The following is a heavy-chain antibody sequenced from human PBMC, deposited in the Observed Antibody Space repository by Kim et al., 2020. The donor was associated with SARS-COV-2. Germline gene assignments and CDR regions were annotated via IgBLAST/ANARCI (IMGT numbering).Heavy chain of an antibody. CDR1: GFTFSSYW. D-gene: IGHD3-9*01. J-gene: IGHJ6*02. CDR3: ARHDDIKHGVDV. CDR2: IKQDGSEK. Sequence: GGSLRLSCAASGFTFSSYWMTWVRLAPGKGLEWVANIKQDGSEKYYVDSVRGRFTISRDNAKKSLYLQMNSLRAEDTAVYYCARHDDIKHGVDVWGQGTTVTVSS. V-gene: IGHV3-7*05.